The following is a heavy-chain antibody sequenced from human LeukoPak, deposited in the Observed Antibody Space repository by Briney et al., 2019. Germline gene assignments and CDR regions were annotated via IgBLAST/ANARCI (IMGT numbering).Heavy chain of an antibody. CDR2: IRPDGSEA. D-gene: IGHD2-2*01. V-gene: IGHV3-7*01. Sequence: GGSLRLSCGASGFTFNRHCMNWVCQAPGKGLEWLANIRPDGSEAVYVDSVRGRFTISRDNAKNLVYLQMNNLRAEDTAVYYCSGRSGFSSIYWGQGVLVTVSS. CDR3: SGRSGFSSIY. CDR1: GFTFNRHC. J-gene: IGHJ4*02.